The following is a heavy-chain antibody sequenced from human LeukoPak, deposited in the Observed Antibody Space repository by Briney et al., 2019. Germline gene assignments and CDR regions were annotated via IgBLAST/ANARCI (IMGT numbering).Heavy chain of an antibody. CDR3: ARDSYGDYPYYYYGMDV. V-gene: IGHV1-2*02. J-gene: IGHJ6*02. Sequence: ASVKVSCKASGYTFTGYYMHWVRQVPGQGLEWMGWINPNSGGTNYAQKFQGRVTMTRDTSISTAYKELSRLRSDDTAVYYCARDSYGDYPYYYYGMDVWGQGTTVTVSS. CDR2: INPNSGGT. D-gene: IGHD4-17*01. CDR1: GYTFTGYY.